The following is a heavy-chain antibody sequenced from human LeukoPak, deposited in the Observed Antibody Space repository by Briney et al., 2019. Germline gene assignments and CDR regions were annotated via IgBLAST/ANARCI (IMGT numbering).Heavy chain of an antibody. V-gene: IGHV4-34*01. J-gene: IGHJ6*03. CDR2: INHSGST. D-gene: IGHD6-6*01. CDR1: GGSFSGYY. Sequence: PSETLSLTCAVYGGSFSGYYWSWIRQPPGEGLEWIGEINHSGSTNYNPSLKSRVTISVDTSKNQFSLKLSSVTAADTAVYYCARLKQLGRNYYMDVWGKGTTVTVSS. CDR3: ARLKQLGRNYYMDV.